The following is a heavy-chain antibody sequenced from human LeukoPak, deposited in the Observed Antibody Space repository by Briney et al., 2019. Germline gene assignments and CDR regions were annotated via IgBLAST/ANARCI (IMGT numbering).Heavy chain of an antibody. CDR3: ARDNNFHKHGGYSYGDYYFDY. CDR1: GGSISSSSYY. Sequence: SETLSLTCTVSGGSISSSSYYWGWIRQPPGKGLEWIGSIYYSGSTYYNPSLKSRVTISVDTSKNQFSLKLSSVTAADTAVYYCARDNNFHKHGGYSYGDYYFDYWGQGTLVTVSS. J-gene: IGHJ4*02. CDR2: IYYSGST. V-gene: IGHV4-39*07. D-gene: IGHD5-18*01.